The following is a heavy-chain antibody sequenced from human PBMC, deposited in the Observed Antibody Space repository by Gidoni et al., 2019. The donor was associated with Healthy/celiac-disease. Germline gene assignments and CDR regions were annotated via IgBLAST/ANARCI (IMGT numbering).Heavy chain of an antibody. D-gene: IGHD3-10*01. CDR3: AKDSLYGSGSYGYFDY. CDR1: GLPFDYYA. Sequence: EVQLVESGGVVVQPGWSLRLSFAASGLPFDYYAMHWVLLAPGTGLEWVSLISWDGGSTYYADSVKGRFNISRDNSKNSLYLQMNSLRAEDTALYYCAKDSLYGSGSYGYFDYWGQGTLVNVSS. J-gene: IGHJ4*02. CDR2: ISWDGGST. V-gene: IGHV3-43D*04.